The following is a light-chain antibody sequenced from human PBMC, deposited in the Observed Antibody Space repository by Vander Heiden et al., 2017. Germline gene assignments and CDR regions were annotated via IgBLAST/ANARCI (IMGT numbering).Light chain of an antibody. CDR2: EGS. J-gene: IGLJ1*01. CDR3: CSYATSRTYV. CDR1: SSDVGSYNL. Sequence: QSALTQPASVSGYPGQSITISCTGTSSDVGSYNLVSWYQQHPGKAPKLMIYEGSKRPSGVSNRFSGSKSGNTASLTISGLQAEDEADYYCCSYATSRTYVFGTGTKVTVL. V-gene: IGLV2-23*01.